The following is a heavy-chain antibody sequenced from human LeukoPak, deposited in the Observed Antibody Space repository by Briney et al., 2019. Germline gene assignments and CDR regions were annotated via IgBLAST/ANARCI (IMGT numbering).Heavy chain of an antibody. Sequence: ASVKVSCKASGYTFTGYYMHWVRQAPGQGLEWMGWINPNSGGTNYAQKFQGRVTMTRDTSISTAYMELSRLRSDDTAVYYCARVGWGLNPGFDYWGQGTLVTVSS. CDR1: GYTFTGYY. CDR2: INPNSGGT. J-gene: IGHJ4*02. CDR3: ARVGWGLNPGFDY. D-gene: IGHD1-26*01. V-gene: IGHV1-2*02.